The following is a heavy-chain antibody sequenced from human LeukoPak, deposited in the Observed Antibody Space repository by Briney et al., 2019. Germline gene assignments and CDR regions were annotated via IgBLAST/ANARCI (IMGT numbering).Heavy chain of an antibody. CDR2: IIPIFGTA. D-gene: IGHD1-1*01. CDR1: GGTFSSYA. V-gene: IGHV1-69*13. J-gene: IGHJ6*03. CDR3: ARDKQLDWAHYYYYYMDV. Sequence: GAAVKVSCKASGGTFSSYAISWVRQAPGQGLEWMGGIIPIFGTANYAQKFQGRVTITADESTSTAYMELSSLRSEDTAVYYCARDKQLDWAHYYYYYMDVWGEGTTVTVSS.